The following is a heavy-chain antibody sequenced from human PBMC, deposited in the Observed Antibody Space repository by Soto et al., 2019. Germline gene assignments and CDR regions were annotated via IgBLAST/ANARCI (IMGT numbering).Heavy chain of an antibody. CDR3: AQQEIDYSYYGMDV. CDR1: GWSFSGYY. V-gene: IGHV4-34*01. Sequence: PSETLSLTCAVYGWSFSGYYWSWIRQPPGKGLEWIGEINHSGSTNYNPSLKSRVTISVDTSKNQFSLKLSSVTAADTAVYYCAQQEIDYSYYGMDVWGQGTTVTVSS. CDR2: INHSGST. J-gene: IGHJ6*02.